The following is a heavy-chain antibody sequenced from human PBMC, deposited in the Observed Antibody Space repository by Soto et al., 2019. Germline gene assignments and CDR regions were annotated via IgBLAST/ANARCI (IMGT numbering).Heavy chain of an antibody. CDR2: ISPYSGYT. CDR1: GYNFIKYG. J-gene: IGHJ4*02. D-gene: IGHD2-2*01. CDR3: TREAIVVIPAAQPSHFDS. Sequence: QVQLVQSGAEVKKPGASVKVSCKGLGYNFIKYGINWVRQAPGQGLEWIGWISPYSGYTHSAQKFQGRLTLPTDTAATTAYMELRSLRSADTALYYCTREAIVVIPAAQPSHFDSWGQGTLVTVSS. V-gene: IGHV1-18*01.